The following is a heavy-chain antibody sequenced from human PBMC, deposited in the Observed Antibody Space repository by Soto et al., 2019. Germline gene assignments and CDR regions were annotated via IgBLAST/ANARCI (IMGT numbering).Heavy chain of an antibody. V-gene: IGHV4-34*01. CDR1: GGSFSGYY. J-gene: IGHJ4*02. CDR2: INHSGST. D-gene: IGHD3-22*01. Sequence: QVQLQQWGAGLLKPSETLSLTCAVYGGSFSGYYWSWIRQPPGKGLEWIGEINHSGSTNYNPSLKSRVTISVDTYKNQFSLKLSSVTAADTAVYYCATSNYYDSSGYGYWGQGTLVTVSS. CDR3: ATSNYYDSSGYGY.